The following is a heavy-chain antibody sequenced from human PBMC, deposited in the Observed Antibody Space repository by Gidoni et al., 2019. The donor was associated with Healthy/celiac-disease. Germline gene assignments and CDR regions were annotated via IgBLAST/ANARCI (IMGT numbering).Heavy chain of an antibody. CDR1: GYTFTSYG. D-gene: IGHD4-4*01. CDR2: ISAYNGNT. J-gene: IGHJ5*02. CDR3: ARVSMTTRSPGGWFDP. Sequence: QVQLVQSGAEVKKPGASVTVSCKASGYTFTSYGISWVRQAAGQGLEWMGWISAYNGNTNYAQKLQGRVTMTTDTSTSTAYMELRSLRSDDTAVYYCARVSMTTRSPGGWFDPWGQGTLVTVSS. V-gene: IGHV1-18*01.